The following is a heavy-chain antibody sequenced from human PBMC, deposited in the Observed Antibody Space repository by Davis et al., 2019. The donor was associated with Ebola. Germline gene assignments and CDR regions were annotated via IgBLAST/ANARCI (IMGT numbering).Heavy chain of an antibody. Sequence: GGSLRLSCATSGFTFSDYYMSWIRQAPGKGLAWVSYISSSSSYTNYADSVKGRFTISRDNAKNSLYLQMNSLRAEDTAVYYCAREHPRISYYGMDVWGQGTTVTVSS. CDR1: GFTFSDYY. D-gene: IGHD5-12*01. V-gene: IGHV3-11*06. J-gene: IGHJ6*02. CDR2: ISSSSSYT. CDR3: AREHPRISYYGMDV.